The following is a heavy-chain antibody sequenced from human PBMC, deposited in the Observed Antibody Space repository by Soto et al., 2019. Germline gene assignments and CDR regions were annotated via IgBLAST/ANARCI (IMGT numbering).Heavy chain of an antibody. Sequence: QVQLVQSGAEVKKPGSSVKVSCKASGGTFSSYAISWVRQAPGQGLEWMGGIIPIFGTANYAQKFQGRVTITADESTSTAYMELRSLRSEDTAVYYCAREEYYYDSSGYQDAVDIWGQGTMVTVSS. CDR2: IIPIFGTA. CDR3: AREEYYYDSSGYQDAVDI. D-gene: IGHD3-22*01. CDR1: GGTFSSYA. J-gene: IGHJ3*02. V-gene: IGHV1-69*01.